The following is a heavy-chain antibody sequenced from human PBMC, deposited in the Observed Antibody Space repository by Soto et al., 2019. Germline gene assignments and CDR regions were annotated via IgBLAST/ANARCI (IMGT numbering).Heavy chain of an antibody. V-gene: IGHV1-18*01. D-gene: IGHD3-3*01. Sequence: ASVKVSCKASGYTFTSYGISWVRQAPGQGLEWMGWISAYNGNTNYAQKLQGRVTMTTDTSTSTAYMELRSLRSDDTAVYYCARESSRFLEWLPDFDYWGQGTLVTVSS. CDR3: ARESSRFLEWLPDFDY. J-gene: IGHJ4*02. CDR2: ISAYNGNT. CDR1: GYTFTSYG.